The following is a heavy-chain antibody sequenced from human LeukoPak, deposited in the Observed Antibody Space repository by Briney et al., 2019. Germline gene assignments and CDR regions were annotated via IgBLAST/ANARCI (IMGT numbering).Heavy chain of an antibody. Sequence: GGSLRLSCAASRFTVTTNYMSWVRQAPGKGPEWVSLISPGGDTFYEASVKGRFIISRDNSKNTLYLQMNNLRVEDTAVYYCVRGGTYYPDFWGQGTLVAVSS. J-gene: IGHJ4*02. CDR1: RFTVTTNY. V-gene: IGHV3-66*01. D-gene: IGHD1-26*01. CDR3: VRGGTYYPDF. CDR2: ISPGGDT.